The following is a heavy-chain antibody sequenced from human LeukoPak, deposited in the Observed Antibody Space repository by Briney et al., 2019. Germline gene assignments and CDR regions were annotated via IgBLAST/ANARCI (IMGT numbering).Heavy chain of an antibody. V-gene: IGHV1-46*01. CDR1: GYTFTGYY. CDR2: INPNSGST. CDR3: ARDEEGGSLLWFGELSYFDY. Sequence: VASVKVSCKASGYTFTGYYMHWVRQAPGQGLEWMGWINPNSGSTSYAQKFQGRVTMTRDTSTSTVYMELSSLRSEDTAVYYCARDEEGGSLLWFGELSYFDYWGQGTLVTVSS. D-gene: IGHD3-10*01. J-gene: IGHJ4*02.